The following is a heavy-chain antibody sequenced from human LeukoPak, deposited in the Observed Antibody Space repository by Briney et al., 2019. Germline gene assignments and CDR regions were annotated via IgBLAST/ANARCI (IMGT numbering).Heavy chain of an antibody. Sequence: PGGSLRVSCAASGFTFSSYAMSWVRQAPGKGLDWVSAISGSGGSTYYADSVKGRFTISRDNSKNTLYLQMNSLRAEDTALYYCAKSPVVHAADYFDYWGQGTLVTVSS. J-gene: IGHJ4*02. V-gene: IGHV3-23*01. CDR2: ISGSGGST. CDR1: GFTFSSYA. CDR3: AKSPVVHAADYFDY. D-gene: IGHD4-23*01.